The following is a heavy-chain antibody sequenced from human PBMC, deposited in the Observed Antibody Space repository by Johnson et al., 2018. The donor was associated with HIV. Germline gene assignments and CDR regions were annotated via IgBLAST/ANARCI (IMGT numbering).Heavy chain of an antibody. Sequence: VQLVESGGGVVQPGRSLRLSCAASGFTFSSYWMSWVRQAPGKGLECVANIKQDASEKYYVDSLKGRFTISRDNAKNSLYLQINSLRAEDTAVYYCARDDDYSKVRAFDIWGQGKMVTVSS. J-gene: IGHJ3*02. CDR3: ARDDDYSKVRAFDI. V-gene: IGHV3-7*01. D-gene: IGHD4-11*01. CDR2: IKQDASEK. CDR1: GFTFSSYW.